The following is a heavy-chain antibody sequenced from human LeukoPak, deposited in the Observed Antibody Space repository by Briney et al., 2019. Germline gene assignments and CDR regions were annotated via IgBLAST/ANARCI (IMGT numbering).Heavy chain of an antibody. CDR3: AREVSHCSSTSCSSGDY. D-gene: IGHD2-2*01. V-gene: IGHV3-48*01. CDR1: GFTFSSHS. CDR2: ISSSSSTI. J-gene: IGHJ4*02. Sequence: PGGSLRLSCAASGFTFSSHSMNWVRQAPGKGLEWVSYISSSSSTIYYADSVKGRFTISRDNAKNSLYLQMNSLRAEDTAVYYCAREVSHCSSTSCSSGDYWGQGTLVTVSS.